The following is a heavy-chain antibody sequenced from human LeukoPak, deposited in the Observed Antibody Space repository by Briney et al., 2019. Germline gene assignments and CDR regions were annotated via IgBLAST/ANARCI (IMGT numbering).Heavy chain of an antibody. V-gene: IGHV3-20*04. J-gene: IGHJ4*02. Sequence: RTGGSLRLSCAASGFTFDDYGMSWVRQAPGKGLEWVSGINWNGGSTSYADSVKGRFTISRDNAKNSLYLQMNSLRAEDTAFYYCARDPYDSSDYRTYYFDYWGQGTLVTVSS. CDR1: GFTFDDYG. CDR2: INWNGGST. CDR3: ARDPYDSSDYRTYYFDY. D-gene: IGHD3-22*01.